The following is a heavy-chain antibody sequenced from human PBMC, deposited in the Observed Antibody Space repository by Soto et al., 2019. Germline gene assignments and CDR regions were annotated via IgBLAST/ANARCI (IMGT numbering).Heavy chain of an antibody. Sequence: GASVKVSCKASGYTFTSYDINWVRQATGQGLEWMGWMNPNSGNTGYAQKFQGRFTMTRNTSISTAYMELSSLRSGDTAVYYCARGQTWYQLLPRQWLRRYYYYMDVWGKGTTVTVSS. CDR1: GYTFTSYD. CDR2: MNPNSGNT. CDR3: ARGQTWYQLLPRQWLRRYYYYMDV. J-gene: IGHJ6*03. D-gene: IGHD2-2*01. V-gene: IGHV1-8*01.